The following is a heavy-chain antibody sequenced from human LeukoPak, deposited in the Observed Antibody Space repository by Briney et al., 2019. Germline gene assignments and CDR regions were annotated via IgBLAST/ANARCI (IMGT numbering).Heavy chain of an antibody. J-gene: IGHJ4*02. CDR1: GVSISSYY. V-gene: IGHV4-59*01. Sequence: MASETLSLTCTVSGVSISSYYWRWLGQPPGKGLEGVGYIYYSGSTNYNPSLKSRVTISVDTSKNQFSLKLSSVTAADTAVYYCARDLPYGASGFDYWRQGALVTVSS. CDR2: IYYSGST. D-gene: IGHD4-17*01. CDR3: ARDLPYGASGFDY.